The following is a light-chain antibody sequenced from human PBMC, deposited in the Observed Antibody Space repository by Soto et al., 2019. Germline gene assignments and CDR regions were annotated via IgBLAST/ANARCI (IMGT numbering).Light chain of an antibody. Sequence: IQMSKSPSTLSGTVGDRVTSNSLASHTISSWLAWYQQEPGQAPMLLIYSASSFQSWVPSSFSGSGSGIEFTLTIIILQPDDFSSYYCHHYNSYSEAFGQGTKVDI. CDR3: HHYNSYSEA. V-gene: IGKV1-5*01. J-gene: IGKJ1*01. CDR2: SAS. CDR1: HTISSW.